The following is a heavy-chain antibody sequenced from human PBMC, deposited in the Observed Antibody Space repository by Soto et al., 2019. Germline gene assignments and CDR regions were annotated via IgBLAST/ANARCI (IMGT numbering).Heavy chain of an antibody. D-gene: IGHD1-1*01. V-gene: IGHV3-30*03. CDR2: ISYDGSNK. Sequence: GGSLRLSCSASGFTFNSYGMHWARQAPGKGLEWVAIISYDGSNKYCADSVKGRFTISTDNSKNPLWPQMNSLRAEDTAVYYCVRDFWIRHNTQPNWFDPWGQGTLVTVSS. J-gene: IGHJ5*02. CDR3: VRDFWIRHNTQPNWFDP. CDR1: GFTFNSYG.